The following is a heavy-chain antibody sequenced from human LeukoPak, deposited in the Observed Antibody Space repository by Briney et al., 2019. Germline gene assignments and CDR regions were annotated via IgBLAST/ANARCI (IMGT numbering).Heavy chain of an antibody. CDR2: INPSGGTT. CDR1: GYTFSSSY. Sequence: ASVKVSCKASGYTFSSSYMHWVRQAPGQGLEWMGIINPSGGTTIYAQRFQGRVTMTRDTSTSTAYMELSSLRSEDTAVYYCARDFGDSWSGGWFDPWGQGTLVTVSS. J-gene: IGHJ5*02. D-gene: IGHD4-17*01. CDR3: ARDFGDSWSGGWFDP. V-gene: IGHV1-46*01.